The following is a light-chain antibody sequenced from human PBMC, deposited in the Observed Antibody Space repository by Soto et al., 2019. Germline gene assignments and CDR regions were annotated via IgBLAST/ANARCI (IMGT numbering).Light chain of an antibody. Sequence: QSALTQPPSASGSPGQSVAISCTGTSSDVGGYNYVSWYQQHPGKAHKLIISEVTKRPSGVPDRFSGSKSGNTASLTVSGLQADDEADYFCSSYAGNNNLIFGGGTKVTVL. J-gene: IGLJ2*01. CDR1: SSDVGGYNY. CDR3: SSYAGNNNLI. V-gene: IGLV2-8*01. CDR2: EVT.